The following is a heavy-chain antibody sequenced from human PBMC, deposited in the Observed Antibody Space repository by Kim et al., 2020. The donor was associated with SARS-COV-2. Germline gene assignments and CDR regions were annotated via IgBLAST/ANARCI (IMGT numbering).Heavy chain of an antibody. CDR2: IYPGDSDT. CDR3: ARHFEYSYGSLLGY. Sequence: GESLKISCKGSGYSFTSYWIGWVRQMPGKGLEWMGIIYPGDSDTRYRPSFQGQVTIPVDKSISNAYLQWSRLKASDTAMYYCARHFEYSYGSLLGYWGQGTLVSVSP. D-gene: IGHD5-18*01. CDR1: GYSFTSYW. J-gene: IGHJ4*02. V-gene: IGHV5-51*01.